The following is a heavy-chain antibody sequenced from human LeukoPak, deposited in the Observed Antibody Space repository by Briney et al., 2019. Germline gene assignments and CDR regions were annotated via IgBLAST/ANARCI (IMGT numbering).Heavy chain of an antibody. CDR3: ARAYDRSYYYYGMDV. J-gene: IGHJ6*02. Sequence: ASVKVSCKASGYTFTSYGISWVRQAPGQGLEWMGWISAYNGNTNYVQKLQGRVTMTTDTSTSTAYMELRSLRSDDTAVYYCARAYDRSYYYYGMDVWGQGTTVTVSS. D-gene: IGHD3-9*01. V-gene: IGHV1-18*01. CDR1: GYTFTSYG. CDR2: ISAYNGNT.